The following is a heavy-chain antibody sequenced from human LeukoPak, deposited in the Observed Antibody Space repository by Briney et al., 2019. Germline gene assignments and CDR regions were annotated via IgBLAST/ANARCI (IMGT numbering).Heavy chain of an antibody. J-gene: IGHJ4*02. D-gene: IGHD4/OR15-4a*01. V-gene: IGHV4-34*01. CDR1: GGPFSGYY. CDR2: INHSGRT. CDR3: ARRAGAYSHPYDY. Sequence: SETLSLTCAVYGGPFSGYYWSWLRQPPGKGVEWVGEINHSGRTNYNPSLKSRVTISVDTSKNQFSLKLSSVTAADTAVYYCARRAGAYSHPYDYWGQGTLVTVS.